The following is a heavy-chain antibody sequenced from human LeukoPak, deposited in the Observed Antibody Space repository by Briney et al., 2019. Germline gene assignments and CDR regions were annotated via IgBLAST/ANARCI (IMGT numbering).Heavy chain of an antibody. CDR2: IIPIFGTA. D-gene: IGHD3-3*01. CDR3: ATPEPRDFWSGYSLVANPYYYYGMDV. J-gene: IGHJ6*02. V-gene: IGHV1-69*13. CDR1: GGTFSSYA. Sequence: ASVKVSCKASGGTFSSYAISWVRQAPGQGLEWMGGIIPIFGTANYAQKFQGRVTITADESTSTAYMELSSLRSEDTAVYYCATPEPRDFWSGYSLVANPYYYYGMDVWGQGTTVTVSS.